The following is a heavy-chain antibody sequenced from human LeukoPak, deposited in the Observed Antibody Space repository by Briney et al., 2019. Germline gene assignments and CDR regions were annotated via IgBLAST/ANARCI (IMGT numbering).Heavy chain of an antibody. J-gene: IGHJ4*02. CDR3: ARIYGDSFFDY. D-gene: IGHD4-17*01. CDR1: GFTFSDYY. Sequence: KPGGSLRLSCAASGFTFSDYYMSWIRQAPGQGLERVSYVSGRSSYTNYSDSVKGRFTISRDNAKNSLYLQINSLRAEDTAVYYCARIYGDSFFDYWGQGTLVTVSS. CDR2: VSGRSSYT. V-gene: IGHV3-11*03.